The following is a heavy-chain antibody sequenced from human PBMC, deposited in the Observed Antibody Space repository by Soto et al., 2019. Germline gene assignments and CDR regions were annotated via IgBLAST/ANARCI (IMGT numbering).Heavy chain of an antibody. Sequence: SETLSLTCSVSGASINNFAYYWGWIRQPPGKGLEWIGTVYYNENTYYNPSLKSRVAISVDTAKNQFSLNLRSVTAADTAIYFCARRERYYGSPGWFDPWGQGTLVTVS. J-gene: IGHJ5*01. D-gene: IGHD3-10*01. CDR2: VYYNENT. CDR3: ARRERYYGSPGWFDP. V-gene: IGHV4-39*01. CDR1: GASINNFAYY.